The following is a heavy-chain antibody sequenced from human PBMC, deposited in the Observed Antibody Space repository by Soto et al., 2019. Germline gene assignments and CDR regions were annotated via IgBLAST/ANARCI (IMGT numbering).Heavy chain of an antibody. CDR1: GYTFSAYY. D-gene: IGHD6-13*01. Sequence: GASVKVSCKASGYTFSAYYMHWVRQAPGQGLEWMGWTNPNSGGTNYAQKFQGRVTMTRDTSISTGYMEVNGLRPDDTAVYYCARGAGAAGTPGTVRFAFDIWGQGTMVTVSS. V-gene: IGHV1-2*02. CDR3: ARGAGAAGTPGTVRFAFDI. CDR2: TNPNSGGT. J-gene: IGHJ3*02.